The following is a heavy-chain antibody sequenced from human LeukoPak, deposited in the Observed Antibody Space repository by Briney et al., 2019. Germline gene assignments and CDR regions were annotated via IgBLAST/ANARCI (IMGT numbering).Heavy chain of an antibody. D-gene: IGHD4-11*01. Sequence: GGSLRLSCAASGFTFSSYWMSWVRQAPGKGLEWVANIRQDGSEKFYVDSVRGRFTISRDNAKKSLYLQMNSLRADDTAVYYCATTVWTTVPHFDYWGQGTLVTVSS. CDR1: GFTFSSYW. J-gene: IGHJ4*02. CDR2: IRQDGSEK. CDR3: ATTVWTTVPHFDY. V-gene: IGHV3-7*03.